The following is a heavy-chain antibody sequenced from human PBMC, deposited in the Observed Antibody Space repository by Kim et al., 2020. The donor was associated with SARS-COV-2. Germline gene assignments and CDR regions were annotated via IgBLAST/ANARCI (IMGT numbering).Heavy chain of an antibody. J-gene: IGHJ4*02. Sequence: SETLSLTCTVSGGSISSYYWSWIRQPPGKGLEWIGYIYYSGSTNYNPSLKSRVTISVDTSKNQFSLKLSSVTAADTAVYYCAKSSGWSGVYYFDYWGQGT. CDR3: AKSSGWSGVYYFDY. V-gene: IGHV4-59*08. CDR1: GGSISSYY. D-gene: IGHD6-19*01. CDR2: IYYSGST.